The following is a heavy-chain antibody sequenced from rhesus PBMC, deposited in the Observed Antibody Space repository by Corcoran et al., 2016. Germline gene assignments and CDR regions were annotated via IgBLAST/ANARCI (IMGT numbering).Heavy chain of an antibody. CDR1: GLPLSTTGTG. CDR3: ARVLAGHRFDV. J-gene: IGHJ5-1*01. CDR2: IYWIDSK. Sequence: QVTLKESGPALVKPTQTLTLTCPFPGLPLSTTGTGVGWIRQPPGKALEWLTSIYWIDSKYYNASLKSRLTISMDTSKNQVALTMANMDPVDTATYFCARVLAGHRFDVWGPGVLVTVSS. V-gene: IGHV2-95*01.